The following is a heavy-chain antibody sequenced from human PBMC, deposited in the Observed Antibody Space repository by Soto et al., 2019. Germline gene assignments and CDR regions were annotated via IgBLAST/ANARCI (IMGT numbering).Heavy chain of an antibody. CDR3: ASMYYDFWSASKSPYYFDY. CDR2: IYYSGST. CDR1: GGSISSYY. J-gene: IGHJ4*02. D-gene: IGHD3-3*01. Sequence: PSETLSLTCTVSGGSISSYYRSWIRQPPGTGLEWIGYIYYSGSTNYNPSLTSRVTISVDTSKNQFSLKLSSVTAADTAVYYCASMYYDFWSASKSPYYFDYWGQGTLVTVSS. V-gene: IGHV4-59*01.